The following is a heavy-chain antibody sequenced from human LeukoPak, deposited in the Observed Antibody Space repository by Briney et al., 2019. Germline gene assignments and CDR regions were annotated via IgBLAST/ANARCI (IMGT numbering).Heavy chain of an antibody. CDR2: ISWNSGSI. J-gene: IGHJ4*02. V-gene: IGHV3-9*01. Sequence: SLRLSCAASGFTFDDYAMHWVRQAPGKGLEWVSGISWNSGSIGYADSVKGRFTIPRDNAKNSLYLQMNSLRAEDTALYYCAKGLDYDSSGFDYWGQGTLVTVSS. D-gene: IGHD3-22*01. CDR1: GFTFDDYA. CDR3: AKGLDYDSSGFDY.